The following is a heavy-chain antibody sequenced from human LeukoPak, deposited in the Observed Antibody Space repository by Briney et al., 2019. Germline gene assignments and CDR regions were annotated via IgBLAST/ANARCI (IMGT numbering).Heavy chain of an antibody. V-gene: IGHV3-30*18. J-gene: IGHJ6*02. CDR1: GFTFSNYW. CDR2: ISYDGSNK. CDR3: AKDISFVDTAMVKTYYYGMDV. Sequence: GGSLRLSCVASGFTFSNYWMSWVRQAPGKGLEWVAVISYDGSNKYYADSVKGRFTISRDNSKNTLCLQMNSLRAEDTAVYYCAKDISFVDTAMVKTYYYGMDVWGQGTTVTVSS. D-gene: IGHD5-18*01.